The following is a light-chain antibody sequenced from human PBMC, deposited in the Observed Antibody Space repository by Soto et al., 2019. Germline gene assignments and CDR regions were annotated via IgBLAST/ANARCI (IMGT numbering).Light chain of an antibody. Sequence: QSALTQPPSASGSPGQSVTISCTGTSSEVGGYKYVSWYQQHPGKAPKLMIFEVNKRPSGVPDRFSGSKSGNTASLTVSGLQAEDEADYYCSSYACINNLGVFGTGTKVTVL. V-gene: IGLV2-8*01. CDR1: SSEVGGYKY. CDR3: SSYACINNLGV. J-gene: IGLJ1*01. CDR2: EVN.